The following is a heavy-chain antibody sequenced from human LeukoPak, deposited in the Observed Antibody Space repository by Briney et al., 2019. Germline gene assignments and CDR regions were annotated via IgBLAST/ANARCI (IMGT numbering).Heavy chain of an antibody. Sequence: ASVKVSCKASGYTFTGYDINWVRQATGQGLEWMGWMNPNSGNTGYAQKFQGRVTITRNTSISTAYMELSSLRSEDTAVYYCARGYGYYDILTGYFGPKNDAFDIWGQGTMVTVSS. CDR1: GYTFTGYD. D-gene: IGHD3-9*01. J-gene: IGHJ3*02. CDR3: ARGYGYYDILTGYFGPKNDAFDI. V-gene: IGHV1-8*03. CDR2: MNPNSGNT.